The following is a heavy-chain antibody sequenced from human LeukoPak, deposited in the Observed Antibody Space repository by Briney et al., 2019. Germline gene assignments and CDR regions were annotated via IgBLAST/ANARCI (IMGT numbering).Heavy chain of an antibody. V-gene: IGHV3-23*01. CDR2: LGGGDDT. Sequence: GGSLRLSCAASGFTFSNYAMSWVRQAPGKGLEWVSALGGGDDTYFADSVKGRFTVSRDNYKNTLYLQMNSLTAEDTAVYYCAKDATPYNGIWDYFHHWGQGTPVTVSS. CDR1: GFTFSNYA. J-gene: IGHJ4*02. CDR3: AKDATPYNGIWDYFHH. D-gene: IGHD5-24*01.